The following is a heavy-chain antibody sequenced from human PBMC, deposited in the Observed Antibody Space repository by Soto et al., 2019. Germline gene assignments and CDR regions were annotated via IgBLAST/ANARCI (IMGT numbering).Heavy chain of an antibody. V-gene: IGHV3-23*01. Sequence: EVQLLESGGGLVQPGGSLRLSCSASGFTFSNYAMSWVRQAPGKGLQWISGITAGGDTTYYADSVKGRFTISRDNSKDTLFLQMDSLSDGDRAIFYWARGPATVHAVTEFYFADWGQGTLVTVSS. D-gene: IGHD2-21*02. J-gene: IGHJ4*02. CDR2: ITAGGDTT. CDR3: ARGPATVHAVTEFYFAD. CDR1: GFTFSNYA.